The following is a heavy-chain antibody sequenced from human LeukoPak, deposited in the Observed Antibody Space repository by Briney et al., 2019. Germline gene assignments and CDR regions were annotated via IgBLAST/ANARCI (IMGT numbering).Heavy chain of an antibody. CDR3: ASSPPVLAAIGPTYYYTDV. J-gene: IGHJ6*03. D-gene: IGHD2-2*01. Sequence: ASVKVSCKVSGYTLAEFSMHWVRQAPGKRLEWMGGFDPEDGKTTYAQKFQGRVTMTEDTSTDTAYMELSSLKSEDTAVYYCASSPPVLAAIGPTYYYTDVWGKGTTVTVSS. CDR1: GYTLAEFS. CDR2: FDPEDGKT. V-gene: IGHV1-24*01.